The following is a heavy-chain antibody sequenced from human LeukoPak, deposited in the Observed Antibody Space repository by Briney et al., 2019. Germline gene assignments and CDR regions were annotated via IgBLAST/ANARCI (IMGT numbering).Heavy chain of an antibody. CDR1: GYTFTSYG. V-gene: IGHV1-18*01. Sequence: ASVKVSCKASGYTFTSYGISWARQAPGQGLEWMGWISAYNGNTNYAQKLQGRVTMTTDTSTSTAYMELRSLRSDDTAVYYCARDYCSSTSCYIHYYYGMDAWGQGTTVTVSS. J-gene: IGHJ6*02. CDR3: ARDYCSSTSCYIHYYYGMDA. D-gene: IGHD2-2*02. CDR2: ISAYNGNT.